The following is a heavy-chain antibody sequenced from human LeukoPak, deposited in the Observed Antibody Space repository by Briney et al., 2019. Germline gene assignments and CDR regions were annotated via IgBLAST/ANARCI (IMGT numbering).Heavy chain of an antibody. Sequence: SETLSLTCAVSGGSISSGGYSWSWIRQPPGKGLEWIGYIYHSGSTYYNPSLNSRVTISVDRSKNQSSLKLSSVTAADTAVYYCARAKDGPYYFDYWGQGTLVTVSS. D-gene: IGHD2-15*01. CDR1: GGSISSGGYS. V-gene: IGHV4-30-2*01. J-gene: IGHJ4*02. CDR3: ARAKDGPYYFDY. CDR2: IYHSGST.